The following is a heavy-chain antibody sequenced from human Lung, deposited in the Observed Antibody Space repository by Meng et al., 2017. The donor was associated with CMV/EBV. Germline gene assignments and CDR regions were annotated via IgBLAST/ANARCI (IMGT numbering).Heavy chain of an antibody. J-gene: IGHJ4*02. D-gene: IGHD6-13*01. CDR2: SREKTSGYST. CDR3: VKDSRTTRDFDY. V-gene: IGHV3-72*01. CDR1: GFAFTDYY. Sequence: GESLKISCAASGFAFTDYYMDWVRQAPGRGLEWVARSREKTSGYSTEYAASVKGRFTISREESSNSLYLHMNSLKIEDTAVYYCVKDSRTTRDFDYWGQGTLVTFSS.